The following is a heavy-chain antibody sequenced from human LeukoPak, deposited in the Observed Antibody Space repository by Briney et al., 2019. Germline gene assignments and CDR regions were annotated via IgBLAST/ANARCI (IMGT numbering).Heavy chain of an antibody. V-gene: IGHV3-21*01. CDR3: ARGSRTMPTAFDI. CDR2: ISSSSSYI. CDR1: GFTFSSYW. J-gene: IGHJ3*02. D-gene: IGHD2-2*01. Sequence: GGSLRLSCAASGFTFSSYWMNWVRQAPGKGLEWVSSISSSSSYIYYADSVKGRFTISRDNAKNSLYLQMNSLRAEDTAVYYCARGSRTMPTAFDIWGQGTMVTVSS.